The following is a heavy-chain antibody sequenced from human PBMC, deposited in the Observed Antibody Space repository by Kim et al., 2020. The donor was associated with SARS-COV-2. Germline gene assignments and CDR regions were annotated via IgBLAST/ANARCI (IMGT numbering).Heavy chain of an antibody. D-gene: IGHD6-19*01. J-gene: IGHJ4*01. CDR3: ARNYYGSGWRAVDN. V-gene: IGHV3-72*01. CDR2: IRNKANSHTT. Sequence: GGSLRLSCVVSGVTFSEQFMEWVRQAPGKGLEWVGHIRNKANSHTTEYAASAQGRFTILRDDSKNSMYLHMNSLKSEDTAVYYCARNYYGSGWRAVDNWG. CDR1: GVTFSEQF.